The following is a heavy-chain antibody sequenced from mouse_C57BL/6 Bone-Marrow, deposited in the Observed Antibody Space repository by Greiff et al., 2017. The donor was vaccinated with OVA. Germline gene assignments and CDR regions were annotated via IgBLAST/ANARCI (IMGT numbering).Heavy chain of an antibody. CDR1: GYAFSNYW. V-gene: IGHV1-80*01. CDR2: IYPGDGDI. Sequence: VESGASVKISCNASGYAFSNYWMNWVKQRPGKGLEWIGQIYPGDGDINYNGKFKGKATLTADKSSSTAYMQFSSLTSEDSAVYFCARGAYWGQGTTLTVSS. CDR3: ARGAY. J-gene: IGHJ2*01.